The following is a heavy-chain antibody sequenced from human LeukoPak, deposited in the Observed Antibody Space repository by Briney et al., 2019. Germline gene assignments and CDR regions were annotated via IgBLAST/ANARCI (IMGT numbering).Heavy chain of an antibody. CDR3: ARELWSGYPIFDY. J-gene: IGHJ4*02. D-gene: IGHD3-3*01. V-gene: IGHV4-59*12. Sequence: SETLSLTCTVSGGSISSYYWSWIRQPPGKGLEWIGYIYYSGSTNYNPSLKSRVTISVDTSKNQFSLKLSSVTAADTAVYFCARELWSGYPIFDYWGQGTLVTVSS. CDR1: GGSISSYY. CDR2: IYYSGST.